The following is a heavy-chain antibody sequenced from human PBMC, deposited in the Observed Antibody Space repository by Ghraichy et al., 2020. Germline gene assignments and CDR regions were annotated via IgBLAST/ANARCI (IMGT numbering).Heavy chain of an antibody. CDR2: IKQDGSEK. J-gene: IGHJ6*03. CDR3: ARDPTVTYYYYYYMDV. CDR1: GFTFSSYW. Sequence: GGSLRLSCAASGFTFSSYWMSWVRQAPGKGLEWVANIKQDGSEKYYVDSVKGRFTISRDNAKNSLYLQMNSLRAEDTAVDYCARDPTVTYYYYYYMDVWGKGTTVTVSS. D-gene: IGHD4-11*01. V-gene: IGHV3-7*01.